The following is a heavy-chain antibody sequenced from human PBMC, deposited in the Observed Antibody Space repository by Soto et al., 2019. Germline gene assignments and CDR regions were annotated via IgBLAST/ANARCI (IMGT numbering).Heavy chain of an antibody. J-gene: IGHJ4*02. CDR3: VTTLYSSGGPPR. V-gene: IGHV3-74*01. Sequence: GGSLRLSCAASGFTLSTYWIHWVRQAPGKGLVWVSRIHGDGVNIIYADSVKGRFIISRDTAKNTVYLQMNSLRAEDTAVYYCVTTLYSSGGPPRWGQGTLVTVSS. D-gene: IGHD6-19*01. CDR1: GFTLSTYW. CDR2: IHGDGVNI.